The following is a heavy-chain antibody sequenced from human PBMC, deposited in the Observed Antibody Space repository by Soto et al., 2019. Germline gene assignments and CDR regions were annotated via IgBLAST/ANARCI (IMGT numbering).Heavy chain of an antibody. CDR2: VEVENDDR. CDR3: AAGRGRLGSLSFDY. CDR1: GITFSDLH. J-gene: IGHJ4*02. D-gene: IGHD6-19*01. V-gene: IGHV1-69-2*01. Sequence: EVLLQQSGAEAREPGGFVKMSCAVSGITFSDLHMHWVKQAPGKGLEWVGLVEVENDDRLYAEKYRGRLTINTDTSRHTIYMELTSLTSEDTAIYFCAAGRGRLGSLSFDYWGQGTPVTVSA.